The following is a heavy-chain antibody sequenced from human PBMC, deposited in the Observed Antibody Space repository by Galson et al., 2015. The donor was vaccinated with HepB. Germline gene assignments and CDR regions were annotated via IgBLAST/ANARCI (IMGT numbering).Heavy chain of an antibody. V-gene: IGHV3-21*06. Sequence: SLRLSCAASGFNIDNYYMNWVRQAPGKGLEWVSSISKHGNDMQSAVSVRGRFTISRDIAKNSLFLQMNSLGVEDTAIYYCAKDFHNYGMDVWGHGTTVTVSS. CDR2: ISKHGNDM. CDR3: AKDFHNYGMDV. CDR1: GFNIDNYY. D-gene: IGHD5-24*01. J-gene: IGHJ6*02.